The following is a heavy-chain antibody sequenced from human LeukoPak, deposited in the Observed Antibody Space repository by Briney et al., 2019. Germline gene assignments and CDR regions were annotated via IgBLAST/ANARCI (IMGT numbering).Heavy chain of an antibody. CDR3: ARHLPGWYYFDY. Sequence: SETLSLTCTVSGGSISSSSSYWGWIRQPPGKGLEWIGSVYYSGNTYYNPSLKSRVTVSVDTSKNQFSLKLSSVTAADTAVYYCARHLPGWYYFDYWGQGTLVIVSS. CDR2: VYYSGNT. D-gene: IGHD6-19*01. J-gene: IGHJ4*02. CDR1: GGSISSSSSY. V-gene: IGHV4-39*01.